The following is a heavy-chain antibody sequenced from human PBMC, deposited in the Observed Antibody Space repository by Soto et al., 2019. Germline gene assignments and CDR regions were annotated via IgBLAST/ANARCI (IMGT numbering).Heavy chain of an antibody. J-gene: IGHJ6*02. CDR1: GGTFNRNT. CDR3: AGWGIAFDYYYGMDV. Sequence: SVKVSCKASGGTFNRNTVSWVRQAPGQGLEWMGGIIPMFGTANYAQQFQGRVTITADESTSTAYMELGRLRSEDTAVYYCAGWGIAFDYYYGMDVWGQGTTVTVSS. D-gene: IGHD6-13*01. CDR2: IIPMFGTA. V-gene: IGHV1-69*13.